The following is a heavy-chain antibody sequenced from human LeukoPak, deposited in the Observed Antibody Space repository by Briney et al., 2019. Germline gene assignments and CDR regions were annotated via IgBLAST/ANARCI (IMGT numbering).Heavy chain of an antibody. CDR3: AREGRDSSGWYFAFDI. D-gene: IGHD6-19*01. Sequence: GRSLRLSCAASGFTFSSYAMHWVRQAPGKGLEWVAVISYDGGNKYYADSVKGRFTISRDNSKNTLYLQMNSLRAEDTAVYYCAREGRDSSGWYFAFDIWGQGTMVTVSS. CDR2: ISYDGGNK. CDR1: GFTFSSYA. V-gene: IGHV3-30*04. J-gene: IGHJ3*02.